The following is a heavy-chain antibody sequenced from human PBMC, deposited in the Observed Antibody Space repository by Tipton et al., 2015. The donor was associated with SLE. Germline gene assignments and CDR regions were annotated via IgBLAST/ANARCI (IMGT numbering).Heavy chain of an antibody. J-gene: IGHJ6*03. CDR3: ARERATSASHYYYYMDV. V-gene: IGHV4-34*01. CDR1: GASLSGSY. CDR2: IHHGGNT. Sequence: TLSLTCSVYGASLSGSYWSWIRQPPGGGLEWIGEIHHGGNTNYNPSLMSRVTISVDTSKNQFSLRLNSVTAADTAVYYCARERATSASHYYYYMDVWDKGSTVTVSS.